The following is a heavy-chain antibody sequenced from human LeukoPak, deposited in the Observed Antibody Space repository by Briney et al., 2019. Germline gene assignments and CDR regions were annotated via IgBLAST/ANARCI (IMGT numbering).Heavy chain of an antibody. Sequence: GGSLRLSCAASGFPFSSYAMPWVRQAPGKGLGWVAVISYDGSNKYYADSVKGRFTISRDDAKNTVDLQMNSLRGEDTAVYYCVRGRGSYGWFDPWGQGTLVTVSS. CDR2: ISYDGSNK. J-gene: IGHJ5*02. V-gene: IGHV3-30-3*01. CDR3: VRGRGSYGWFDP. D-gene: IGHD3-10*01. CDR1: GFPFSSYA.